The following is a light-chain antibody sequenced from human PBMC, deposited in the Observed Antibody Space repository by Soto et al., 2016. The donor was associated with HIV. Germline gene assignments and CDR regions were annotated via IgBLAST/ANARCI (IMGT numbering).Light chain of an antibody. V-gene: IGLV3-21*03. J-gene: IGLJ2*01. CDR3: QVWDASTDLVV. CDR2: DDS. CDR1: NVGSKS. Sequence: SYVLTQPPSLSVAPRKTARITCGGNNVGSKSVQWYQQKPGQAPILVLYDDSDRSSGIPERFSGSNSGDTATLTISRVEAGDEADYYCQVWDASTDLVVFGGGTKLTVL.